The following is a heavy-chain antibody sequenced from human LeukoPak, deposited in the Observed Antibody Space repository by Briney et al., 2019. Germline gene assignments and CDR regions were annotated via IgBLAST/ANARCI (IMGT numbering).Heavy chain of an antibody. V-gene: IGHV4-34*01. CDR1: GGSFNGYY. Sequence: IPSETLSLTCAVYGGSFNGYYWSWIRQPPGKGLEWIGEINHSGSTNYNPSLKSRVTISVDTSKNQFSLELSSVTAADTAVYYCASTPGRVVVTAGAFDIWGQGTMVTVSS. CDR2: INHSGST. CDR3: ASTPGRVVVTAGAFDI. J-gene: IGHJ3*02. D-gene: IGHD2-21*02.